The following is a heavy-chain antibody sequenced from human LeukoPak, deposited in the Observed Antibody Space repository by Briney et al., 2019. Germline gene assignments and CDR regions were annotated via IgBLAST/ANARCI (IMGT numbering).Heavy chain of an antibody. CDR1: GFTFSSYA. CDR2: ISYDGSNK. CDR3: TRETSSRYFDY. Sequence: PGGSLRLSCAASGFTFSSYAMHWVRQAPGKGLEWVAVISYDGSNKYYADSVKGRFTISRDNSKNTLYLQMNSLRAEDTAVYYCTRETSSRYFDYWGQGTLVTVSS. J-gene: IGHJ4*02. V-gene: IGHV3-30-3*01.